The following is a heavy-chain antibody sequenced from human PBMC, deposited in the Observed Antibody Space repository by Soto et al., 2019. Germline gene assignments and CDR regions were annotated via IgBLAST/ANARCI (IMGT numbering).Heavy chain of an antibody. V-gene: IGHV3-21*01. J-gene: IGHJ3*02. CDR2: ISRSSDYI. D-gene: IGHD4-17*01. CDR1: GFTFSKYN. Sequence: EVQLVESGGGLVKPGGSLRLSCAASGFTFSKYNMIWVRKAPGKGLEWVSSISRSSDYIYYADSVEGRFTISRDNAKNSLYVQMKSLGAEDTAVYCCARAGGGRAHDDGGNSADGFDIWGQGTMVTVSS. CDR3: ARAGGGRAHDDGGNSADGFDI.